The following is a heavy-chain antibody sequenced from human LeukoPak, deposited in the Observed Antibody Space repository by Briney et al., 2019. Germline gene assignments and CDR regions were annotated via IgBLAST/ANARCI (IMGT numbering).Heavy chain of an antibody. CDR2: TYYRSKWYN. Sequence: SQTLSLSCALSGDSVSSNSAAWSWIRHSPSGGLEWLGRTYYRSKWYNDYAVSVKSRITFNPDTSKNPFSLRLNSVTPADTAVYYCARSLAGPLDYWGQGTLVTVSS. V-gene: IGHV6-1*01. D-gene: IGHD7-27*01. J-gene: IGHJ4*02. CDR3: ARSLAGPLDY. CDR1: GDSVSSNSAA.